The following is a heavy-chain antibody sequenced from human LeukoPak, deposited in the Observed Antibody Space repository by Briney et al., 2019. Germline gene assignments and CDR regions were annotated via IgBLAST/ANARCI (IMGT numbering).Heavy chain of an antibody. J-gene: IGHJ6*03. CDR1: GYSISSSYY. D-gene: IGHD5-18*01. CDR2: IYYSGST. CDR3: ARDIRGYSYGEGSYYYYMDV. V-gene: IGHV4-61*01. Sequence: PSETLSLTCAVSGYSISSSYYWSWIRQPPGKGLEWIGDIYYSGSTNYNPSLKSRATISVDTSKNQFSLKLSSVTAADTAVYYCARDIRGYSYGEGSYYYYMDVWGKGTTVTVSS.